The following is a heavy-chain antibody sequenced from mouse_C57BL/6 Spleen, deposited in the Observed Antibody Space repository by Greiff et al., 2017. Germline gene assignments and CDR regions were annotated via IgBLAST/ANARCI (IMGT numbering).Heavy chain of an antibody. CDR2: IDPETGGT. J-gene: IGHJ2*01. CDR3: TSPRSTMVTTGFDY. CDR1: GYTFTDYE. V-gene: IGHV1-15*01. Sequence: QVQLQQSGAELVRPGASVTLSCKASGYTFTDYEMHWVKQTPVHGLEWIGAIDPETGGTAYNQKFKGKAILTADKSSSTAYMELRSLTSEDSAVYYCTSPRSTMVTTGFDYWGQGTTLTVAS. D-gene: IGHD2-2*01.